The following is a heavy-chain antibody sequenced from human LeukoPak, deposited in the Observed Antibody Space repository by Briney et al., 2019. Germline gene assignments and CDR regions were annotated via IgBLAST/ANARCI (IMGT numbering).Heavy chain of an antibody. D-gene: IGHD3-22*01. V-gene: IGHV3-33*01. CDR3: ARDQDYCDSSGYPDY. CDR2: IWYDGSNK. J-gene: IGHJ4*02. Sequence: SGRSLRLSCAASGFTFSSYGMHWVRQAPGKGLEWVAVIWYDGSNKYYADSVKGRFTISRDNSKNTLYLQMNSLRAEDTAVYYCARDQDYCDSSGYPDYWGQGTLVTVSS. CDR1: GFTFSSYG.